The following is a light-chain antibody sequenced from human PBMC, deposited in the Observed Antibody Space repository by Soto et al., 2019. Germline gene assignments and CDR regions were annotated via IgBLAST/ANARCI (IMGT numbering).Light chain of an antibody. CDR2: EVS. J-gene: IGLJ1*01. V-gene: IGLV2-14*01. CDR3: SSYTSSSTRV. CDR1: SSDVGGYNY. Sequence: QSVLTQPASVSGSPGQSITISCTGTSSDVGGYNYVSWYQQHPGKAPKLMIYEVSNRPSGVSNRFSGSKSGNTASLTISGLQAEDEADYYYSSYTSSSTRVFGTGTKGTVL.